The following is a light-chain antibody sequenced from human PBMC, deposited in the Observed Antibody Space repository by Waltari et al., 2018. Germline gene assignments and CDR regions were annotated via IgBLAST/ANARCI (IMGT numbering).Light chain of an antibody. CDR3: AAWDDSLSVVV. CDR2: RNN. V-gene: IGLV1-47*01. CDR1: SSNIGSNY. J-gene: IGLJ2*01. Sequence: QSVLTQPPSASGTPGQRVTISCSGSSSNIGSNYVYWYQQRPGTAPKLSTYRNNQRPSGVPDRFSGSKSGTSASLAISGLRSEDEADYYCAAWDDSLSVVVFGGGTKLTVL.